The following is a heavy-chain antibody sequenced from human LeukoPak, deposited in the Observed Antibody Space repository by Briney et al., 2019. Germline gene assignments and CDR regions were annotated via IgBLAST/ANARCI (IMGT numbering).Heavy chain of an antibody. CDR3: AKVNSGSYGRDYFDY. CDR1: GFTFNTYS. CDR2: ISGSGGST. Sequence: GGSLRLSCAASGFTFNTYSMNWVRQAPGKGLEWVSAISGSGGSTYYADSVKGRFTISRDNSKNTLYLQMNSLRAEDTAVYYCAKVNSGSYGRDYFDYWGQGTLVTVSS. J-gene: IGHJ4*02. D-gene: IGHD1-26*01. V-gene: IGHV3-23*01.